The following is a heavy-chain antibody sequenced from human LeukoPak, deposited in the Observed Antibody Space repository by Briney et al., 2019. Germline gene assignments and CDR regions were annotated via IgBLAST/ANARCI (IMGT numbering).Heavy chain of an antibody. D-gene: IGHD6-13*01. V-gene: IGHV3-7*01. CDR1: GFTLSSYW. J-gene: IGHJ4*02. Sequence: GGSLRLSCAASGFTLSSYWMSWVRQAPGKGLEWVANIKYDGSEKDYVDSVKGRFTISRDDAKNSLYLQMNSLRAEDTAVYYCARDIAPAGLFFDYWGQGTLVTVSS. CDR2: IKYDGSEK. CDR3: ARDIAPAGLFFDY.